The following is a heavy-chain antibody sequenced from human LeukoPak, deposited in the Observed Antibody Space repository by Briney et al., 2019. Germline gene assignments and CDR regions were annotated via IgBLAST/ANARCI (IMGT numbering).Heavy chain of an antibody. CDR2: ISYDGSKK. CDR1: GFTFDRYA. D-gene: IGHD2-21*02. J-gene: IGHJ6*03. CDR3: ARASGTDCNSDFYNMDV. Sequence: GTSLRLSCAGSGFTFDRYAMHWVRQAPGRGLEWLSIISYDGSKKYDADSVKGRFSVSRNNSKHTLYLQLHSLRSDDTAVYFCARASGTDCNSDFYNMDVWGKGTTVTVSS. V-gene: IGHV3-30-3*01.